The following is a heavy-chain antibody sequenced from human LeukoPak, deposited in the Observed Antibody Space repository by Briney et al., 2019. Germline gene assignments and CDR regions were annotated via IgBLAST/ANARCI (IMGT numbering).Heavy chain of an antibody. CDR3: ARGGVAAAGSFDY. J-gene: IGHJ4*02. V-gene: IGHV1-69*13. Sequence: SVKVSCKASGGTFSSYAISWVRQAPGQGLEWMGGIIPIFGTANYAQKFQGRVTITADESTSTAYMELSSLRSEDTAVYYCARGGVAAAGSFDYWGQGTLVTVSS. CDR2: IIPIFGTA. D-gene: IGHD6-13*01. CDR1: GGTFSSYA.